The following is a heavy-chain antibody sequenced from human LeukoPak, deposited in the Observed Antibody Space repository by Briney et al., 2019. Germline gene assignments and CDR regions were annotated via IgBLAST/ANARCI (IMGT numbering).Heavy chain of an antibody. D-gene: IGHD1-26*01. CDR1: GDSISAYY. Sequence: PSETLSLTCTVSGDSISAYYWSWVRQPPGKGLERIAFVHKTGSINYNPSLKSRATISMDTSNSQFSLHVNSVTAADTAVYYCTKYGGSPANYFDSWGPGTLVTVSP. CDR3: TKYGGSPANYFDS. J-gene: IGHJ4*02. V-gene: IGHV4-59*08. CDR2: VHKTGSI.